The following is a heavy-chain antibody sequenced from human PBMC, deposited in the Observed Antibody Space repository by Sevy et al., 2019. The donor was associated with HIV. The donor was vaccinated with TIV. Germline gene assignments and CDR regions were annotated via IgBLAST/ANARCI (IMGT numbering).Heavy chain of an antibody. Sequence: GGSLRLSCLASGFTFKNAWMSWVRQTPGKGLEWVGRIKSKTDGGTRDFAAVVKGRIAITRDDSKNTVSLQMDNLRTEDTAIYYCTAGVGTSDFDYWGQGILVTVSS. CDR3: TAGVGTSDFDY. CDR1: GFTFKNAW. V-gene: IGHV3-15*01. D-gene: IGHD3-3*01. CDR2: IKSKTDGGTR. J-gene: IGHJ4*02.